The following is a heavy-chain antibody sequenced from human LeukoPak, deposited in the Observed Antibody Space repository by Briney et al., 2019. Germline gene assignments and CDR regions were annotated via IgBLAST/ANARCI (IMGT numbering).Heavy chain of an antibody. V-gene: IGHV4-34*01. J-gene: IGHJ4*02. CDR1: GGSFSGYY. D-gene: IGHD6-19*01. CDR2: INHSGST. CDR3: AKQSSGWYDRGSDY. Sequence: SETLSLTCAVYGGSFSGYYWSWIRQPPGKGLEWIGEINHSGSTNYNPSLKSRVTISVDTSKNQFSLKLSSVTAADTAVYYCAKQSSGWYDRGSDYWGQGTLVTVSS.